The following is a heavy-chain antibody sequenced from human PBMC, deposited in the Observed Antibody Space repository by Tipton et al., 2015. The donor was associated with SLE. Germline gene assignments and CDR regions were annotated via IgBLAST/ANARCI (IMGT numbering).Heavy chain of an antibody. D-gene: IGHD3-16*01. J-gene: IGHJ4*02. CDR2: IYYSGST. CDR3: RLITITSLFDY. V-gene: IGHV4-59*12. CDR1: GGSISSYY. Sequence: GLVKPSETLSFTCTVSGGSISSYYWSWIRQPPGKGLEWIGYIYYSGSTNYNPSLKSRVTISVDTSKNQFSLKLSSVTAADTAVYYCRLITITSLFDYWGQGTLVTVSS.